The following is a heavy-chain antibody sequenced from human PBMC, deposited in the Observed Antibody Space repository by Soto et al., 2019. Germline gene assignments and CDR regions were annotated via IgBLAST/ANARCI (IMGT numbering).Heavy chain of an antibody. D-gene: IGHD5-12*01. CDR1: GYTFIGYY. J-gene: IGHJ4*02. CDR2: IHPISGNT. V-gene: IGHV1-2*02. CDR3: AKDLPHIVAQIYGILDL. Sequence: QVQLVQSGAEVKKPGASVKVSCKASGYTFIGYYVHWVRQAPGQGLEWMGWIHPISGNTHYVQNFQGRVTMTRDTSISTAYMELSRQRSHDTAVYYCAKDLPHIVAQIYGILDLWGQGTLVTVSS.